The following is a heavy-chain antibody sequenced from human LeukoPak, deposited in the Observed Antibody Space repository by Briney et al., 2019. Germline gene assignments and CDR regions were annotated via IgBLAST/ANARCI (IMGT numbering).Heavy chain of an antibody. Sequence: GGSLRLSCAASGFTFSSYSMNWVRQASGKGLEWVSSISSSSSYIYYADSVKGRFTISRDNAKNSLYLQMNSLRAEDTAVYYCARDRAGEVDYWGQGTLVTVSS. CDR3: ARDRAGEVDY. D-gene: IGHD1-26*01. CDR1: GFTFSSYS. CDR2: ISSSSSYI. J-gene: IGHJ4*02. V-gene: IGHV3-21*01.